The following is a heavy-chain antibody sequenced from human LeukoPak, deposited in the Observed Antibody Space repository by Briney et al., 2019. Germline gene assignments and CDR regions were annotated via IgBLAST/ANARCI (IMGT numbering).Heavy chain of an antibody. CDR1: GYTFTSYY. CDR3: AREIGSYPRGDAFDI. V-gene: IGHV1-46*01. CDR2: INPSGGST. D-gene: IGHD1-26*01. J-gene: IGHJ3*02. Sequence: ASVKVSCKASGYTFTSYYMHWVRQAPGQGLEWMGIINPSGGSTGYAQKFQGRVTMTRDMSTSTVYMELSSLRSEDMAVYYCAREIGSYPRGDAFDIWGQGTMVTVSS.